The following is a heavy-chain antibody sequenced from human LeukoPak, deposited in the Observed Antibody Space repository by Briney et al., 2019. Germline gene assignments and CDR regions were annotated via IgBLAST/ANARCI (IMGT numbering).Heavy chain of an antibody. CDR2: IYYSGYT. Sequence: SETLSLTCTVSGGSISSSSHYWGWIRQPPGKGLEWIGSIYYSGYTYYNPSPKSRVTISVDTSKNQFSLKLRSVTAAGTAVYYCALDPKSVLYGYVYWGQGTLVTVSS. CDR3: ALDPKSVLYGYVY. D-gene: IGHD5-18*01. J-gene: IGHJ4*02. V-gene: IGHV4-39*01. CDR1: GGSISSSSHY.